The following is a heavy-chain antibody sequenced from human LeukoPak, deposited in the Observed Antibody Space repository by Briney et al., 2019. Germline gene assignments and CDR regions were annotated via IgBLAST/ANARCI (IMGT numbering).Heavy chain of an antibody. J-gene: IGHJ4*02. CDR1: GFTFSTSW. CDR2: INPDGSEK. V-gene: IGHV3-7*01. Sequence: SGGSLRLSCAASGFTFSTSWMNWVRQAPGKGLEWVASINPDGSEKYSVDSVKGRFTISRDNAKNSLYLQMNNLRAEDTAVYYCARALWELRSSAFFDYWGQGTLVTVSS. CDR3: ARALWELRSSAFFDY. D-gene: IGHD1-26*01.